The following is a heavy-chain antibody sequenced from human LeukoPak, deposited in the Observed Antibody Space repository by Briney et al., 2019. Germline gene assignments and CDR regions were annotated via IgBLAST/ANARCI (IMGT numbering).Heavy chain of an antibody. D-gene: IGHD3-10*01. CDR1: GFTFSSYG. Sequence: GGSLRLSCATSGFTFSSYGMHWVRQAPGKGLEWVAVISYDGSNKYYADSVKGRFTISRDNSKNTVYLQMNSLRTEDTAVYYCARSLTMVRAYDYWGQGTLVTVSS. V-gene: IGHV3-30*03. J-gene: IGHJ4*02. CDR3: ARSLTMVRAYDY. CDR2: ISYDGSNK.